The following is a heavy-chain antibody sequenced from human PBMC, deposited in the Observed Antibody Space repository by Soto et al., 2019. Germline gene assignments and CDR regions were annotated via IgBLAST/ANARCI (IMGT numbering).Heavy chain of an antibody. J-gene: IGHJ5*02. CDR1: GYTFTSYG. CDR3: ARLYSISGRYNWLDP. Sequence: QVQLVQSGAEVKKPGASVKVSCKASGYTFTSYGISWVRQASGQGLEWMGWINVYNGHATYAQKFQGRVTMTRDKFAATAYMDLNSLTSDDTAVYYCARLYSISGRYNWLDPWGQGTRVTVSS. D-gene: IGHD5-18*01. CDR2: INVYNGHA. V-gene: IGHV1-18*01.